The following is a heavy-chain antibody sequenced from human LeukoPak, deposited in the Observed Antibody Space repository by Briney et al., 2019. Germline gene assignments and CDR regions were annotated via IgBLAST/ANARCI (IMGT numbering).Heavy chain of an antibody. Sequence: GGSLRLSCTASGFTFGDYAMSGVRQAPGKGLEWVGFIRSKAYGGTTEYAASVKGTFTISRDDSKRIAYLQMNSLKTEDTAVYYRTLYYYDSSGYYSNYFDYWGQGTLVTVSS. D-gene: IGHD3-22*01. CDR2: IRSKAYGGTT. V-gene: IGHV3-49*04. J-gene: IGHJ4*02. CDR1: GFTFGDYA. CDR3: TLYYYDSSGYYSNYFDY.